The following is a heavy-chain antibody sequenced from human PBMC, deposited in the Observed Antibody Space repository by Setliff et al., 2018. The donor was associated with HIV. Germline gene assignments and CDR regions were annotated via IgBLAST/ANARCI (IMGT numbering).Heavy chain of an antibody. V-gene: IGHV4-4*07. CDR3: AREVRVVLPAAASGNYYYYYMDV. J-gene: IGHJ6*03. Sequence: KSSETLSLTCTVSGGSISSYYGSWIRQSAGKGLEWIGHIYSSGSTNYNPSLKSRVTMSVDTSKNQFSLRLSSVTAADTAVYYCAREVRVVLPAAASGNYYYYYMDVWGKGTTVTVSS. CDR2: IYSSGST. D-gene: IGHD2-2*01. CDR1: GGSISSYY.